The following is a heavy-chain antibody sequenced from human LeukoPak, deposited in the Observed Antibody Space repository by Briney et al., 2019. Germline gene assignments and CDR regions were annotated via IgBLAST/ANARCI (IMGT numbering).Heavy chain of an antibody. CDR3: ARDFRQYQLHDPTRSNWFDP. D-gene: IGHD2-2*01. J-gene: IGHJ5*02. CDR2: ISSSNSSI. Sequence: GGSLRLSCAASGFIFSSYSMNWVRQAPGKGLEWVSYISSSNSSIYYADSVKGRFTISRDNAKNSLYLQMNSLRAEDTAVYYCARDFRQYQLHDPTRSNWFDPWGQGTLVTVSS. CDR1: GFIFSSYS. V-gene: IGHV3-48*01.